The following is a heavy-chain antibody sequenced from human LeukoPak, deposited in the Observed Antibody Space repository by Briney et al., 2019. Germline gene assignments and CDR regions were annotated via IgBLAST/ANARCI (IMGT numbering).Heavy chain of an antibody. CDR1: GYTLTELS. J-gene: IGHJ4*02. CDR3: ATLYDILTGLDY. D-gene: IGHD3-9*01. V-gene: IGHV1-24*01. Sequence: ASVKVSCKVSGYTLTELSMHWVRQAPGKGLEWMGGFDPEDGETIYAQKFQGRVTMTEDTSTDTAYMELSSLISEDTAVYYCATLYDILTGLDYWGQGTLVTVSS. CDR2: FDPEDGET.